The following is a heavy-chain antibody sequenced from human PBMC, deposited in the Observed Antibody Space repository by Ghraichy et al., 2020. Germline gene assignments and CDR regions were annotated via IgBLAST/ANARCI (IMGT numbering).Heavy chain of an antibody. D-gene: IGHD3-22*01. CDR3: AREGSSGYLFDY. J-gene: IGHJ4*02. V-gene: IGHV3-48*03. Sequence: GGGGGGRSHGGSGGDTVYYADSVKGRFTISRDNAKDSLYLQMNILRAEDTAVYYCAREGSSGYLFDYWGQGTLVAVSS. CDR2: GGSGGDTV.